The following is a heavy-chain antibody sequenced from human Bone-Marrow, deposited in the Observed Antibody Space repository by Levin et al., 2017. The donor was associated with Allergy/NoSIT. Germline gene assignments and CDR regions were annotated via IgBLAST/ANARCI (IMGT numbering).Heavy chain of an antibody. D-gene: IGHD4-17*01. CDR2: LDGSRGKT. Sequence: GGSLRLSCTISGFIFADYAMNWVRQAPGRGLEWVASLDGSRGKTHYADVVKGRFTISREYSKNTLFLQMNSLRVEDTARYYCAKAGTTAMLDYSYFDVWGEGTAVTVSS. J-gene: IGHJ6*03. V-gene: IGHV3-23*01. CDR3: AKAGTTAMLDYSYFDV. CDR1: GFIFADYA.